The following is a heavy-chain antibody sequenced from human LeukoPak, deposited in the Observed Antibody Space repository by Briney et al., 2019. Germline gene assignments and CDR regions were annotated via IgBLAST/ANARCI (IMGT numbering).Heavy chain of an antibody. V-gene: IGHV3-21*01. D-gene: IGHD3-22*01. CDR1: GFTFDDYA. J-gene: IGHJ4*02. CDR2: ISSSSSYI. CDR3: AREDYDSSGYYLFDY. Sequence: GGSLRLSCAASGFTFDDYAMHWVRQAPGKGLEWVSSISSSSSYIYYADSVKGRFTISRDNAKNSLYLQMNSLRAEDTAVYYCAREDYDSSGYYLFDYWGQGTLVTVSS.